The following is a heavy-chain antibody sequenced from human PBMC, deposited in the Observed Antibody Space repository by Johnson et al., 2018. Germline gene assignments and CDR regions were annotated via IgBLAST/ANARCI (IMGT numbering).Heavy chain of an antibody. CDR1: GFTFSSYA. CDR2: ISGSGGST. D-gene: IGHD6-19*01. J-gene: IGHJ3*02. Sequence: EVQLVESGGGLVQPGGSLRLSCAASGFTFSSYAMSWVRQAPGKGLEWVSAISGSGGSTYYADSVKGRFTISRDNSKNTLYLQRNSLRAEDTAVYYWAKDPRYSSGWYCCGFDIWGQGTMVTVSS. V-gene: IGHV3-23*04. CDR3: AKDPRYSSGWYCCGFDI.